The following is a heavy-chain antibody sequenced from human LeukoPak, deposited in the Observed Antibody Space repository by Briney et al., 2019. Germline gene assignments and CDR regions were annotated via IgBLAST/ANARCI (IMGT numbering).Heavy chain of an antibody. Sequence: PGGSLRLSCAASGFTFSSYAMHWVRQAPGKGLEWVAVISYDGSNKYYADSVKGRFTISRDNSKNTLYLQMNSLRAEDTAVYYCAREVVGATTYDAFDIWGQGTMVTVSS. CDR2: ISYDGSNK. V-gene: IGHV3-30-3*01. J-gene: IGHJ3*02. CDR3: AREVVGATTYDAFDI. D-gene: IGHD1-26*01. CDR1: GFTFSSYA.